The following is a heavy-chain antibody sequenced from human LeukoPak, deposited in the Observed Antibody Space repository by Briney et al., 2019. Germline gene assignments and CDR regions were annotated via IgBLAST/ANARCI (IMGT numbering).Heavy chain of an antibody. D-gene: IGHD1-26*01. CDR2: ISTYNDNT. Sequence: ASVKVSCKASGCTFISYGLTWVRQAPGQGLEWMGWISTYNDNTNFAQKLQGRVTMTTDTSTSTAYMELRSLRYDDTAVYYCAMGALGARQSLDIWGQGTVVTVSS. V-gene: IGHV1-18*01. J-gene: IGHJ3*02. CDR3: AMGALGARQSLDI. CDR1: GCTFISYG.